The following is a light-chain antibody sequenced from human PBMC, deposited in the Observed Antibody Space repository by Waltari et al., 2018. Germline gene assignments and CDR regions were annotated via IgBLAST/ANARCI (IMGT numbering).Light chain of an antibody. CDR2: GVS. CDR3: HQYNNWWT. CDR1: QSVSTN. J-gene: IGKJ1*01. V-gene: IGKV3D-15*01. Sequence: ETVLTQSPATLSVSPGERVTLSCRASQSVSTNLAWYQQKPGQAPRLLIYGVSTRATGIPGRFSGSRSGTEFTLTINTLQSEDFAVYYCHQYNNWWTFGQGTKGEIK.